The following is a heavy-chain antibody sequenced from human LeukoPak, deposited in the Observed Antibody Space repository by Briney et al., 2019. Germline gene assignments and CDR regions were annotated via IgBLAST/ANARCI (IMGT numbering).Heavy chain of an antibody. Sequence: PSETLSLTCTVSGGSISSGTYYWSWIRQHPGKGLEWIGYIYYSGSTYHNPSLKSRVTISVDTSKNQFSLKLSSVTAADTAVYYCARGKYCIGGNCYANWFDPWGQGTLVTVSS. CDR3: ARGKYCIGGNCYANWFDP. V-gene: IGHV4-31*03. D-gene: IGHD2-15*01. CDR1: GGSISSGTYY. J-gene: IGHJ5*02. CDR2: IYYSGST.